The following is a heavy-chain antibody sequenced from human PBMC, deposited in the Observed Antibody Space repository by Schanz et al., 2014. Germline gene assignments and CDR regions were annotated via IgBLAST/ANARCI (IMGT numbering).Heavy chain of an antibody. V-gene: IGHV3-48*01. CDR2: IGTSGGT. CDR3: ARSRSGFYFDY. Sequence: EVQLVESGGGLVQPGGSLRLSCVASGFTFSSYDVFWVRQAPGKGLEWVSTIGTSGGTNYAESVKGRFTISRDNAKNSLYLQMNSLRAEDTAVYYCARSRSGFYFDYWGQGTLVTVSS. J-gene: IGHJ4*02. CDR1: GFTFSSYD. D-gene: IGHD1-26*01.